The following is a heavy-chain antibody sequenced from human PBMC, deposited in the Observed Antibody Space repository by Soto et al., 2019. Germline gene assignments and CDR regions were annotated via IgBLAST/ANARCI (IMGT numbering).Heavy chain of an antibody. D-gene: IGHD2-2*01. CDR1: GYTFTGYY. Sequence: GASVKVSCKASGYTFTGYYMHWVRQAPGQGLEWMGWINPNSGGTNYAQKSQGRVTMTRDTSISTAYMELSRLRSDDTAVYYCARRGYCSSTSCYRVFGLYYYYGMDVWGQGTTVTVSS. CDR3: ARRGYCSSTSCYRVFGLYYYYGMDV. V-gene: IGHV1-2*02. CDR2: INPNSGGT. J-gene: IGHJ6*02.